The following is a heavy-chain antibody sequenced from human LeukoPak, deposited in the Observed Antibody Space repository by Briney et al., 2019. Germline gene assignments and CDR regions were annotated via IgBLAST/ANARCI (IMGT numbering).Heavy chain of an antibody. CDR1: GGSFIAYY. J-gene: IGHJ4*02. Sequence: SETLSLTCAVYGGSFIAYYWSWIRQPPGKGLEWIGEINHSGYANYSPSLKSRVTISVDTSKNQFSLKLSSVTAADTAVYYCSDGYNLVLWGQGTLVTVSS. V-gene: IGHV4-34*01. CDR3: SDGYNLVL. D-gene: IGHD5-24*01. CDR2: INHSGYA.